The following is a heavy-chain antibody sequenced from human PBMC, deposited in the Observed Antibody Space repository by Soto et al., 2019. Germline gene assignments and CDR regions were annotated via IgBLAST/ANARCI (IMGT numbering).Heavy chain of an antibody. Sequence: EVQLVESGGGLVQPGGSLRLSCAASGFTVSSNYMSWVRQAPGKGLQWVSVIYSGGSTYYADSVKGRFTISRDNSKNTLYLQMNSLRAEDTAVYYCARDLGGSGSYTTLDYWGQGTLVTVSS. CDR3: ARDLGGSGSYTTLDY. CDR1: GFTVSSNY. V-gene: IGHV3-66*01. D-gene: IGHD3-10*01. CDR2: IYSGGST. J-gene: IGHJ4*02.